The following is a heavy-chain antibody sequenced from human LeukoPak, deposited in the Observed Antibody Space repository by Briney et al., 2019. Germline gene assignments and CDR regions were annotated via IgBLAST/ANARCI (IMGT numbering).Heavy chain of an antibody. CDR2: ISYSGST. Sequence: PSETLSLTCTVSGGSISSYYWNWIRQPPGKGLEWIGYISYSGSTNYNPSLKSRVTISVDTSKNQFSLKLNSVTAADTAVYYCARAPTTIYFFDCWGQGTLVTVSS. D-gene: IGHD2/OR15-2a*01. CDR3: ARAPTTIYFFDC. V-gene: IGHV4-59*01. CDR1: GGSISSYY. J-gene: IGHJ4*02.